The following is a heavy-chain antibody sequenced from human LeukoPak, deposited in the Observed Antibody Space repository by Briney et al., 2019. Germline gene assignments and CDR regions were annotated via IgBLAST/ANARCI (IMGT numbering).Heavy chain of an antibody. D-gene: IGHD1-1*01. Sequence: PGGSLRLSCAASGFTFSSYRMNWVRQAPGKGLEWVSSISSSSSYIYYADSVKGRFTISRDNAKNSLYLQMNSLRAEDTAVYYCARENEIGGFAFDIWGQGTMVTVSS. V-gene: IGHV3-21*01. J-gene: IGHJ3*02. CDR1: GFTFSSYR. CDR3: ARENEIGGFAFDI. CDR2: ISSSSSYI.